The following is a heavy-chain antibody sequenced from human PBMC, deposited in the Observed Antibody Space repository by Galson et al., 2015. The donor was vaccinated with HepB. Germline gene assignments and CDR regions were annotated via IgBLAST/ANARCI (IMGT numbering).Heavy chain of an antibody. CDR3: ARALNYYDSSGYYGNFDY. Sequence: SVKVSCKASGYTFTGYYMHWVRQAPGQGLEWMGRINPNSGGTNYAQKFQGRVTMTRDTSISTAYMELSRLRSGDTAVYYCARALNYYDSSGYYGNFDYWGQGTLVTVSS. J-gene: IGHJ4*02. CDR2: INPNSGGT. D-gene: IGHD3-22*01. CDR1: GYTFTGYY. V-gene: IGHV1-2*06.